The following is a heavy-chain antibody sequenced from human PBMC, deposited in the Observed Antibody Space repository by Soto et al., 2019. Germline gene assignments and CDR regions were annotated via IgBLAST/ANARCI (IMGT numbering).Heavy chain of an antibody. CDR1: GFTFSDYG. D-gene: IGHD3-22*01. J-gene: IGHJ6*02. V-gene: IGHV3-23*01. CDR2: ISGGGGTT. CDR3: TRRLITDKYYYGMDV. Sequence: GGSLRLSCAASGFTFSDYGMSWVRQAPGKGLEWVSGISGGGGTTNYVDSVKGRFTISRDNSKNTLYLQMNSLRAEDTAVHYCTRRLITDKYYYGMDVWGQGTTVTVSS.